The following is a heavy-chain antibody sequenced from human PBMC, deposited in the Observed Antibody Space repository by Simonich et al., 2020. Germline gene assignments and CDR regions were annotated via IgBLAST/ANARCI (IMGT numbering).Heavy chain of an antibody. CDR2: IYYSGST. V-gene: IGHV4-39*01. J-gene: IGHJ3*02. CDR3: ARHAGFAFDI. CDR1: VGSISSSSYY. D-gene: IGHD6-13*01. Sequence: QLQLQESGPGLVKPSETLSLTCTVSVGSISSSSYYWGWIRQPPGKGLAWIGSIYYSGSTYYNPSLKSRVTISVDTSKNQFSLKLSSVTAADTAVYYCARHAGFAFDIWGQGTMVTVSS.